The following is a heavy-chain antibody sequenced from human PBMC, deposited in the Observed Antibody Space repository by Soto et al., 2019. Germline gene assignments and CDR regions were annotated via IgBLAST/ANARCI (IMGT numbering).Heavy chain of an antibody. V-gene: IGHV2-5*01. CDR3: AHRRWQPAPGTSDYFEP. D-gene: IGHD6-13*01. CDR1: GFSLRTTGMG. J-gene: IGHJ4*02. CDR2: VYWNDDI. Sequence: QITLRESGPTLVKPTQTLTLTCTFSGFSLRTTGMGVGWIRQPPGGALQWLALVYWNDDIRYTPFLRTRLTLTKDTSNNQVVLTLTNMDPLDTGTYYCAHRRWQPAPGTSDYFEPWGQGILVTVSS.